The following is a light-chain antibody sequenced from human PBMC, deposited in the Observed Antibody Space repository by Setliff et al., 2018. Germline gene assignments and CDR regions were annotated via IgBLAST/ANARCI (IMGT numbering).Light chain of an antibody. CDR2: DKN. CDR3: GTWDSSLSRV. V-gene: IGLV1-51*01. Sequence: QSALTQPPPVSAAPGQKVTISCSGSSSNIGNNYVSWYQQLPGTAPKLLIYDKNKRPSGIPDRFSGSKSGTSATLGITGLQTGDEADYYCGTWDSSLSRVFGTGTKVTVL. J-gene: IGLJ1*01. CDR1: SSNIGNNY.